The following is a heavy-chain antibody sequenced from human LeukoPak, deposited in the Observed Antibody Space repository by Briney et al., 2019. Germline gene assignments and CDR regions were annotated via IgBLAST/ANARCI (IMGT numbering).Heavy chain of an antibody. CDR3: ARDLDYYYDSSGYSAPGYYFDY. CDR2: INWNGGST. V-gene: IGHV3-20*04. CDR1: GFTFDDYG. J-gene: IGHJ4*02. Sequence: GGSLRLSCAASGFTFDDYGMSWVRQAPGKGLEWVSGINWNGGSTGYADSVKGRFTISRDNAKNSLYLQMNSLRAEDTALYYCARDLDYYYDSSGYSAPGYYFDYWGQGTLLTVSP. D-gene: IGHD3-22*01.